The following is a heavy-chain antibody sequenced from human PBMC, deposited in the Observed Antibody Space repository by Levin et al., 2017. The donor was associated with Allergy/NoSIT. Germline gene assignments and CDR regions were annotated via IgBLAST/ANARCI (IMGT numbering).Heavy chain of an antibody. CDR3: ASGPGCSSCYVPFDY. Sequence: PGGSLRLSCAVSGFTFSSYSMHWVRQTPGMGLEWVAVISYDGSNKYYADSVKGRFTISRDNSENTLYLQMNSLRAEDTAVYYCASGPGCSSCYVPFDYWGQGTLVTVSS. D-gene: IGHD3-22*01. CDR2: ISYDGSNK. J-gene: IGHJ4*02. V-gene: IGHV3-30-3*01. CDR1: GFTFSSYS.